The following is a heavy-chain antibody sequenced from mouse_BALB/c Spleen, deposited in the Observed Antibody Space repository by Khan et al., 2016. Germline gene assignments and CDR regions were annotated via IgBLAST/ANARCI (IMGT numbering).Heavy chain of an antibody. CDR1: GFAFSSYD. CDR2: ISSGGSYT. V-gene: IGHV5-9*02. Sequence: EVELVESGGGLVKPGGSLKLSCAASGFAFSSYDMSWVRQTPEKRLEWVATISSGGSYTYYPDSVKGRFTISRDNARNNLYLQMSSLRSEDTALYYCARQDYDSSYKVFAYWGQGTLVTVSA. CDR3: ARQDYDSSYKVFAY. J-gene: IGHJ3*01. D-gene: IGHD1-1*01.